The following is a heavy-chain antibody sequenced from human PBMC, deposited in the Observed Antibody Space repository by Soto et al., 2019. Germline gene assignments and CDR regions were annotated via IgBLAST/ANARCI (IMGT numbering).Heavy chain of an antibody. D-gene: IGHD1-26*01. CDR3: ARGGVGATKYFDY. J-gene: IGHJ4*02. CDR2: IYDAGRT. V-gene: IGHV4-31*03. CDR1: GLSISSDGYE. Sequence: QVQLEESGPGLVKPSQTLSLTCTVSGLSISSDGYEWSWIRQHPGKGLELIGHIYDAGRTYYNPALKGRVSISADTSKSQFSLMLTSVTAADTAVYYCARGGVGATKYFDYWGQGTLVTVSA.